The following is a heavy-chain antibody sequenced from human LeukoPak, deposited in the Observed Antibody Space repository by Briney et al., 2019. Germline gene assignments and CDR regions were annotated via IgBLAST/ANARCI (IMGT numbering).Heavy chain of an antibody. CDR3: ARDLRLTGDRGYYYGMDV. J-gene: IGHJ6*02. CDR2: ISSSSSTI. CDR1: GFTFSSYS. V-gene: IGHV3-48*04. D-gene: IGHD7-27*01. Sequence: GGSLRLSCAASGFTFSSYSMNWDRQAPGKGLEWVSYISSSSSTIYYADSVKGRFTISRDNAKNSLYLQMNSLRAEDTAVYYCARDLRLTGDRGYYYGMDVWGQGTTVTVSS.